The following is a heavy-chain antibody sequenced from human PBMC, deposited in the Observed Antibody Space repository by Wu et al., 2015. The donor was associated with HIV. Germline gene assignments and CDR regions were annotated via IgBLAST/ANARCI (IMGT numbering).Heavy chain of an antibody. CDR1: GYTFTSYG. D-gene: IGHD6-19*01. V-gene: IGHV1-18*01. J-gene: IGHJ4*02. CDR3: ARATSGMGAVAGAFDY. CDR2: ISAYNGNT. Sequence: QVQLVQSGAEVKKPGASVKVSCKASGYTFTSYGISWVRQAPGQGLEWMGWISAYNGNTNYAQKLQGRVTMTTDTSTSTAYMELRSLRSDDTAVYYCARATSGMGAVAGAFDYVGPGNAWSPVSS.